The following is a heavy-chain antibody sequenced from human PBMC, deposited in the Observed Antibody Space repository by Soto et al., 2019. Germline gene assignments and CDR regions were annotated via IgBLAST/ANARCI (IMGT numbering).Heavy chain of an antibody. V-gene: IGHV3-48*02. CDR3: ARDYVGSAYNWFDP. D-gene: IGHD6-6*01. CDR2: ISSSSSTI. Sequence: GGSLRLSCAASGFTFSSYSMNWVRQAPGKGLEWVSYISSSSSTIYYADSVKGRFTISRDNAKNSLYLQMNSLRDEDTAVYYCARDYVGSAYNWFDPWGQGTLVTVSS. CDR1: GFTFSSYS. J-gene: IGHJ5*02.